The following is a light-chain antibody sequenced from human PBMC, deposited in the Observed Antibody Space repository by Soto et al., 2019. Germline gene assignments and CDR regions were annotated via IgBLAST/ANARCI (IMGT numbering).Light chain of an antibody. CDR2: EKT. J-gene: IGKJ3*01. CDR3: QHRTNWPPIFT. CDR1: QSVSRF. V-gene: IGKV3-11*01. Sequence: EIVLTQSPATLSLSPGERATLSCRASQSVSRFLAWYQQRPGQAPRLLIDEKTNRATGIPTRFSGSRFGTDFTLTNSSLESEVVGVYYYQHRTNWPPIFTFGPGTKVDIK.